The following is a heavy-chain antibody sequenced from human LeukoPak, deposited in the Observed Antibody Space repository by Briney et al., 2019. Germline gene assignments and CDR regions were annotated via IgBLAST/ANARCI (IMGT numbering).Heavy chain of an antibody. CDR1: GFNFSIYA. Sequence: WGSLSLSCAASGFNFSIYAMSWVRQAPGKGLQWVSSITSRGESTWYVDSVKGRFTITRDNSENTLYLQMHSLRAEDTAVYYCARDRPNYYGSDGHYYRRDGDYWGRGNLVSVSS. CDR2: ITSRGEST. CDR3: ARDRPNYYGSDGHYYRRDGDY. V-gene: IGHV3-23*01. J-gene: IGHJ4*02. D-gene: IGHD3-22*01.